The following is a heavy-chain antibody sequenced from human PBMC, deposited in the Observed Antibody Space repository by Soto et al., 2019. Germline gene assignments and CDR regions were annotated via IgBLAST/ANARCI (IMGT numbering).Heavy chain of an antibody. J-gene: IGHJ6*03. D-gene: IGHD1-26*01. Sequence: QVQLQESGPGLVKPSQTLSLTCIVSGDSISRGGYFWTWIRQHPGKGLAWIGYIYDSGSAFYHPSLKSRVTMSVDTSKTQFSLNLRSVTAADTAVFYCARGILRPNHYMDVWGKGTAVAVSS. CDR3: ARGILRPNHYMDV. V-gene: IGHV4-31*03. CDR2: IYDSGSA. CDR1: GDSISRGGYF.